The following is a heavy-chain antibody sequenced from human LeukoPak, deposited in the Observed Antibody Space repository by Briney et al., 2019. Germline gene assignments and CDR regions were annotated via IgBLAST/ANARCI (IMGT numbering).Heavy chain of an antibody. CDR2: ISTSGSII. J-gene: IGHJ4*02. Sequence: PGGSLRLSCAASGYTFSDYYMSWIREAPGKGLEWVSYISTSGSIIDYADSVKGRFTISRDNARNSLYLQMNSLRAEDTAVYYCARSMREYDHWGQGTLVTVSS. V-gene: IGHV3-11*01. CDR3: ARSMREYDH. D-gene: IGHD3-10*01. CDR1: GYTFSDYY.